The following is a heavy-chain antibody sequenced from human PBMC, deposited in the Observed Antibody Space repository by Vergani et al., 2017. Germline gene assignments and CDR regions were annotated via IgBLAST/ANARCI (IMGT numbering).Heavy chain of an antibody. Sequence: EVHLLESGGGQVEAGGSLRLSCVASGFTFSNSAMCWVRQTSGKGLAWVSAISGHGDRTYYADSVKGRFTISRANAKSSLYLQMNSLRAEDTVVYYCARDRYYLGSGSCPCFYYYGLDVWGQGTAVTVSS. D-gene: IGHD3-10*01. CDR1: GFTFSNSA. V-gene: IGHV3-23*01. CDR3: ARDRYYLGSGSCPCFYYYGLDV. J-gene: IGHJ6*02. CDR2: ISGHGDRT.